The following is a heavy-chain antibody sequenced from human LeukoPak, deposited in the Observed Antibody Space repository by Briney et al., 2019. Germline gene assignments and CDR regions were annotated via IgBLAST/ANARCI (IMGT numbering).Heavy chain of an antibody. CDR1: GGTTDDYG. V-gene: IGHV3-20*04. D-gene: IGHD6-13*01. Sequence: GGSLRLSCAASGGTTDDYGMSWVRQAPGKGLGWVSGINWDGTNTYYAESVKGRFTISRDSAEKSLYLQMNSLRDDDTAFYYCVKDVSSNWYSFDYWGQGTLVTVSS. CDR3: VKDVSSNWYSFDY. J-gene: IGHJ4*02. CDR2: INWDGTNT.